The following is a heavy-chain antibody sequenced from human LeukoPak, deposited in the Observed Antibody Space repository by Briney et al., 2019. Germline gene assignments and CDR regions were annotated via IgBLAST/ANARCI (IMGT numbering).Heavy chain of an antibody. J-gene: IGHJ6*02. CDR3: ATWGMIHRPYYYYGMDV. CDR2: ISGSGGST. CDR1: GFTFSSYA. V-gene: IGHV3-23*01. D-gene: IGHD2-8*01. Sequence: GGSLRLSCAASGFTFSSYAMSWVRQAPGKGLEWVSAISGSGGSTYYADSVKGRFTISRDNSKNTLYLQMNSLRAEDTAVYYCATWGMIHRPYYYYGMDVWGQGTTVTVSS.